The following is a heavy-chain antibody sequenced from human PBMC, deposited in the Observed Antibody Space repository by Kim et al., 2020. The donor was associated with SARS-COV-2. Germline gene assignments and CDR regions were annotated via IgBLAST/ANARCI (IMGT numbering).Heavy chain of an antibody. Sequence: SETLSLTCAVYGGSFSGYYWSWIRQPPGKGLEWIGEINHSGSTNYNPSLKSRVTISVDTSKNQFSLKLSSVTAADTAVYYCARLVHIAAAGYYYYYYYGMDVWGQGTTVTVSS. CDR1: GGSFSGYY. D-gene: IGHD6-13*01. CDR3: ARLVHIAAAGYYYYYYYGMDV. J-gene: IGHJ6*02. V-gene: IGHV4-34*01. CDR2: INHSGST.